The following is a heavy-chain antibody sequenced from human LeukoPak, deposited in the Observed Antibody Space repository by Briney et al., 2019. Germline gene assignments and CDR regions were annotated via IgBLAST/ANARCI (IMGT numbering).Heavy chain of an antibody. CDR1: GYSFPNYG. V-gene: IGHV1-18*01. CDR3: ARDRDWHHNSSGWRD. J-gene: IGHJ4*02. CDR2: ITIYNDNT. Sequence: ASVKVSCKASGYSFPNYGIDWVRKAPGQGLEWMGRITIYNDNTNYAQKFQGRVTMTTDTSTSTAYMELRSLRSDDTAVYYCARDRDWHHNSSGWRDWGQGTLVTVSS. D-gene: IGHD6-19*01.